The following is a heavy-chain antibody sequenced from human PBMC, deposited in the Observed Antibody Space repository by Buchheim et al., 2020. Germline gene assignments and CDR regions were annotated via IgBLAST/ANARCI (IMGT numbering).Heavy chain of an antibody. V-gene: IGHV3-23*01. CDR3: AKGESYYYYNGMDV. CDR1: GFTFSSYA. J-gene: IGHJ6*02. Sequence: EVQLLESGGGSVQPGGSLRLSCAASGFTFSSYAMTWVRQAPGKGLEWVSAISISGGSTYYADSVKGRLTISRDNSRNSLYFQMNSLRAEDTAVYFCAKGESYYYYNGMDVWGQGT. CDR2: ISISGGST.